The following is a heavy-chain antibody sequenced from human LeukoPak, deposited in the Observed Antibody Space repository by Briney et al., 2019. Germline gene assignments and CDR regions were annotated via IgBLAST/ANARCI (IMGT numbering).Heavy chain of an antibody. V-gene: IGHV4-39*01. CDR2: IYYSGTT. CDR3: ARHICGDDCYIDC. D-gene: IGHD2-21*02. Sequence: SETLSLTCTVSGGSISSSSYYWGWIRQPPGKGLEWIGIIYYSGTTYYNPSLKSRVTISVDTSKSQFSLKLSSVTAAHTAVYYCARHICGDDCYIDCWGQGTLVTVSS. CDR1: GGSISSSSYY. J-gene: IGHJ4*02.